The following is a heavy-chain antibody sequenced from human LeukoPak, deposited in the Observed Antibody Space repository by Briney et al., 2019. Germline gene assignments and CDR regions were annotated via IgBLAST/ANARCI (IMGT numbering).Heavy chain of an antibody. D-gene: IGHD3-10*01. CDR1: GYSISSGYY. Sequence: PSETLSLTCTVSGYSISSGYYWGWIRQPPGKGLEWIGSIYHSGSTYYNPSLKSRVTISVDTSKNQFSLKLSSVTAADTAVHYCARALRAFCDYWGQGTLVTVSS. CDR2: IYHSGST. V-gene: IGHV4-38-2*02. CDR3: ARALRAFCDY. J-gene: IGHJ4*02.